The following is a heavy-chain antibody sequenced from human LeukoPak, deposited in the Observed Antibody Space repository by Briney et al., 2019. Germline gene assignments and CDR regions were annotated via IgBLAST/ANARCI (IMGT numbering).Heavy chain of an antibody. CDR3: AKILLVRGGAFDI. J-gene: IGHJ3*02. Sequence: GRSLRLSCAASGFTFSSYGMHWVRQAPGKGLEWVAVISYDGSNKYYADSVKGRFTISRDNSKNTLYLQMNSLRAEDTAVYYCAKILLVRGGAFDIWGQGTMVTVSS. CDR2: ISYDGSNK. D-gene: IGHD4-23*01. CDR1: GFTFSSYG. V-gene: IGHV3-30*18.